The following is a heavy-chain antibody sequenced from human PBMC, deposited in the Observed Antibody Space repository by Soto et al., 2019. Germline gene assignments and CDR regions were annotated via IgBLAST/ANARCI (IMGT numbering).Heavy chain of an antibody. D-gene: IGHD1-26*01. CDR3: ARSSGGNFGIIIEGTNWFAP. CDR1: RDTFTSYY. J-gene: IGHJ5*02. V-gene: IGHV1-46*01. Sequence: ASVKVSCKAPRDTFTSYYINWVRQAPGQGLEWMGVINPHGGSTAYAQKFKGRVTFTRDTYASTVYMEVSRMTSEDTAMYYCARSSGGNFGIIIEGTNWFAPWGQGTLLTVSS. CDR2: INPHGGST.